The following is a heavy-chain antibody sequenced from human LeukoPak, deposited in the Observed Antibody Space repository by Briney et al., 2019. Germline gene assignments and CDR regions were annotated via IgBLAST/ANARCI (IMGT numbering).Heavy chain of an antibody. D-gene: IGHD6-6*01. J-gene: IGHJ4*02. CDR2: IYTSGST. CDR3: ARESGFKYSSSSVPK. V-gene: IGHV4-61*02. Sequence: SETLSLTCTVSGGSISSGSYYWSWIRQPAGKGLEWIGRIYTSGSTNYNPSLKSRVTISVDTSKNQFSLKLSSVTAADTAVYYCARESGFKYSSSSVPKWGQGTLVTVSS. CDR1: GGSISSGSYY.